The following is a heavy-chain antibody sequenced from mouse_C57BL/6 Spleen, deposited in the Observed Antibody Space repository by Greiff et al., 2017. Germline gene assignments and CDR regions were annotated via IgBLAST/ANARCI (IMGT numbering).Heavy chain of an antibody. CDR3: AREVFYDPPFDG. J-gene: IGHJ2*01. V-gene: IGHV1-85*01. D-gene: IGHD2-3*01. CDR2: IYPRDGST. Sequence: QVQLKQSGPELVKPGASVKLSCKASGYTFTSYDINWVKQRPGQGLEWIGWIYPRDGSTTYNEKFKGKATLTVDTSSSTAYMELHSLTSEDSAVYFCAREVFYDPPFDGWGQGTTLTVSS. CDR1: GYTFTSYD.